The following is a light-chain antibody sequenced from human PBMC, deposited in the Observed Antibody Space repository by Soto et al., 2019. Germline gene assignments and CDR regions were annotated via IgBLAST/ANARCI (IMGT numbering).Light chain of an antibody. CDR3: QQYHSFPFT. Sequence: DIQITQSPSSLSASVGDRVTITCRASQDISNFLAWFQQRPGKAPESLIYGAFSVRSGVPSKFSGSGSGTDFTLTIGSLQPEDFATYYCQQYHSFPFTFGGGTRVEIK. CDR2: GAF. J-gene: IGKJ4*01. V-gene: IGKV1-16*02. CDR1: QDISNF.